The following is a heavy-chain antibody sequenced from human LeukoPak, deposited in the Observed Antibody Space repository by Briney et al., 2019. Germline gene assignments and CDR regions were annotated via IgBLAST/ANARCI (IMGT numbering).Heavy chain of an antibody. CDR3: ARSWIQLWPADS. CDR2: IKHDGSEK. CDR1: GFTFSSYW. Sequence: PGGSLRLSCAASGFTFSSYWMSWVRQAPGKGLEWVANIKHDGSEKYYVDSAKGRFTISRDNANNSLYLQMNSLRVEDTAVYYCARSWIQLWPADSWGQGTPVTVSS. V-gene: IGHV3-7*01. D-gene: IGHD5-18*01. J-gene: IGHJ4*02.